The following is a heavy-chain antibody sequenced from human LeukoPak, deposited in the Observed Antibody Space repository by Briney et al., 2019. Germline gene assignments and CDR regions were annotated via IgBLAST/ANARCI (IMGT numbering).Heavy chain of an antibody. D-gene: IGHD1-26*01. Sequence: GGSLRLSCAASGFTVSSNYMSWVRQAPGKGLEWVSVIYSGGSTYYADSVKGRFTISRDNSKNTMYLQMNSLRMDDTAVYYCATERGSSDAFAFWAKGQRSPSFQ. CDR3: ATERGSSDAFAF. CDR2: IYSGGST. V-gene: IGHV3-53*01. CDR1: GFTVSSNY. J-gene: IGHJ3*01.